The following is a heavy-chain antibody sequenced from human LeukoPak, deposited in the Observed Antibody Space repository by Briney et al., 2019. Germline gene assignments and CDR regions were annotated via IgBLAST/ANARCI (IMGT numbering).Heavy chain of an antibody. CDR3: ARQSVGPNYFDY. Sequence: PSETLSLTCTVSGYSISSHYYWGWIRQPPGKGLEWIGTIYHSGSTYYNPSLKSRVTISVDTSKNQFPLKLSSVTAADTAVYYCARQSVGPNYFDYWGQGTLVTVSS. CDR1: GYSISSHYY. D-gene: IGHD1-26*01. V-gene: IGHV4-38-2*02. J-gene: IGHJ4*02. CDR2: IYHSGST.